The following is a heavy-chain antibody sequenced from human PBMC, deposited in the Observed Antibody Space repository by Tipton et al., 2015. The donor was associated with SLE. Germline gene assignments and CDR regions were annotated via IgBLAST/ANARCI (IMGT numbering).Heavy chain of an antibody. Sequence: QSGAEVKKPGASVKVSCKASGYIFSSYGLSWVRQAPGQGLEWMGWISAYNGNTNYAQKFQGRVTMTTDTSTSTAYMELRSLRSDDTAVYYCAIGVAGTLFFDYWGQGTLVTVSS. CDR3: AIGVAGTLFFDY. CDR2: ISAYNGNT. J-gene: IGHJ4*02. V-gene: IGHV1-18*01. D-gene: IGHD6-19*01. CDR1: GYIFSSYG.